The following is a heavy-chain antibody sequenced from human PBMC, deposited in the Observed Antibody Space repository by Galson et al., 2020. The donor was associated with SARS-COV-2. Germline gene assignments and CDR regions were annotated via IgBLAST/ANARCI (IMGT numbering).Heavy chain of an antibody. J-gene: IGHJ6*03. CDR3: ARGGYYDFWSGYLGRVYYYYMDV. D-gene: IGHD3-3*01. Sequence: GESLKISCAASGFTFSSYAMHWVRQAPGKGLEWVAVISYDGSNKYYADSVKGRFTISRDNSKNTLYLQMNSLRAEDTAVYYCARGGYYDFWSGYLGRVYYYYMDVWGKGTTVTVSS. V-gene: IGHV3-30*04. CDR2: ISYDGSNK. CDR1: GFTFSSYA.